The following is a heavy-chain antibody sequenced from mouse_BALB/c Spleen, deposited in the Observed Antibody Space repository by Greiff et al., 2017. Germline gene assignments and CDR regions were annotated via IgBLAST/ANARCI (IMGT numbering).Heavy chain of an antibody. J-gene: IGHJ4*01. Sequence: VKLKESGPGLVAPSQSLSITCTVSGFSLTGYGVNWVRQPPGKGLEWLGMIWGDGSTDYNSALKSRLSISKDNSKSQVFLKMNSLQTDDTARYYCARDGYYRYYAMDYWGQGTSVTVSS. CDR2: IWGDGST. D-gene: IGHD2-3*01. V-gene: IGHV2-6-7*01. CDR1: GFSLTGYG. CDR3: ARDGYYRYYAMDY.